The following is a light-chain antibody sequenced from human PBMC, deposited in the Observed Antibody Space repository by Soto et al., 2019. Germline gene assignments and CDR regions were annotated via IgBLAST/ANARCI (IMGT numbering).Light chain of an antibody. V-gene: IGKV1-39*01. CDR3: QQSYSTPLT. CDR1: QRISRY. CDR2: AAS. J-gene: IGKJ4*01. Sequence: DIEMTQSPSSLYSSVGDRVTITCRASQRISRYLNWYQQKPGQAPKLLIYAASSLQSGVPSRFSVSGSGTDFTLTISRLQPEDFATYYCQQSYSTPLTFCGGTKVDNK.